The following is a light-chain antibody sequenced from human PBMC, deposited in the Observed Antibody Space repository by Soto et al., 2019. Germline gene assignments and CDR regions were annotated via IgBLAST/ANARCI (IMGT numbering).Light chain of an antibody. CDR1: QSIGTY. Sequence: DIQMTQSPSSLSASVGDRVTISCRASQSIGTYLNWYQFKAGKAPKLLIYSASSLQSGVPSRFSGSGSATDFTLTISSLQPGEFATYYCQQSSSTPHTCGQGTKVEMK. V-gene: IGKV1-39*01. J-gene: IGKJ2*01. CDR2: SAS. CDR3: QQSSSTPHT.